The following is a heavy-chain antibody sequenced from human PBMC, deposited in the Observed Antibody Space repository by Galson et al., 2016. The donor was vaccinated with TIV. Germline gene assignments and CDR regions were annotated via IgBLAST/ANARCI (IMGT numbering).Heavy chain of an antibody. CDR2: INPNIGTT. Sequence: SVKVSCKASGYSFTGYYMHWVRQAPGQGLEWMGWINPNIGTTKYEQKFQGWVTMTRDTSTSTVYLELSSLKSEDTAVYYCATWGAASDWLEEGYFDYWGQGTLVTVSS. D-gene: IGHD2-15*01. J-gene: IGHJ4*02. V-gene: IGHV1-2*04. CDR1: GYSFTGYY. CDR3: ATWGAASDWLEEGYFDY.